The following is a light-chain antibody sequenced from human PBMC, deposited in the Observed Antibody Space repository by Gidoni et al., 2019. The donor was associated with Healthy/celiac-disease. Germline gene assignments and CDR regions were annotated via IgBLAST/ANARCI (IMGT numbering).Light chain of an antibody. CDR1: SSNIGAGYD. CDR2: GNS. Sequence: QSLLTPPPSVSGAPGQRVTISCTGSSSNIGAGYDVHWYQQLPGTAPKLLIYGNSNRPSGVPDRFSGSKYGTSASMAITVLQAEDEADYYCQSYDSSMSGSKVFGTGTKVTVL. J-gene: IGLJ1*01. V-gene: IGLV1-40*01. CDR3: QSYDSSMSGSKV.